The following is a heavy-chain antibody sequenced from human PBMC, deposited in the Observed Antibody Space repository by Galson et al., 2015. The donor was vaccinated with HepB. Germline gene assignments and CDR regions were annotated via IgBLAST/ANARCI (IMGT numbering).Heavy chain of an antibody. CDR3: ARALGSGYHSGPGV. D-gene: IGHD3-22*01. V-gene: IGHV1-2*06. CDR2: INPDSGGT. J-gene: IGHJ4*02. CDR1: GYTFTDYY. Sequence: SVKVSCKASGYTFTDYYLHWVRQAPGQGLEWMGRINPDSGGTNYAQQFQGRVTMTGDTSISTAYMELTRLTSDDTAIYYCARALGSGYHSGPGVWGQGTLVTVSS.